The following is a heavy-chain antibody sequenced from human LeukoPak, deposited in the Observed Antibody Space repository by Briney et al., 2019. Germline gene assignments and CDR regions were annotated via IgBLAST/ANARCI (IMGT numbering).Heavy chain of an antibody. J-gene: IGHJ4*02. CDR2: IYYSGST. CDR1: GVSISGYC. D-gene: IGHD3-10*01. CDR3: ARGQLWFGEW. V-gene: IGHV4-59*12. Sequence: SETLPLTCTVFGVSISGYCWSWIRQPPRKGLEWIGYIYYSGSTNYNPSLKSRVTISIDTSKNQFSLKLSSVTAADTAVYDCARGQLWFGEWWGQGTLVTVSS.